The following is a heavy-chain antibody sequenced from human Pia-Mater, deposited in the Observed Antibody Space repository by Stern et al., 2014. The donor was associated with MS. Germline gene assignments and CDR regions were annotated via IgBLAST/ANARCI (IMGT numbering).Heavy chain of an antibody. Sequence: QVQLGQSGSELKKPGASVKVSCKASGYTFTNYAMNWVRQAPGQGFEWMGWINTHTGKPKYAQGLTGRFVFSLDTSVSTAFLQINSLNVEDTAVYYCATQIALLGNFDAWGQGTLVTVSS. CDR3: ATQIALLGNFDA. V-gene: IGHV7-4-1*02. CDR2: INTHTGKP. CDR1: GYTFTNYA. D-gene: IGHD3-3*02. J-gene: IGHJ4*02.